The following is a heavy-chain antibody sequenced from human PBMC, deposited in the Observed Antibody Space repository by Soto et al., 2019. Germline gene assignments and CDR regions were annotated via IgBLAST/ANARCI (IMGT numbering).Heavy chain of an antibody. D-gene: IGHD4-17*01. J-gene: IGHJ6*02. CDR2: MSYEGSK. CDR3: AKDFTPWFGDYFYYYYGMDV. Sequence: PGGSRRLSTAPAGFTFSSYGMDWVRQAPGTGLGWVAVMSYEGSKDYADTVKGRFTISRDNSKNTLYLQINSLRPEDTAVYYCAKDFTPWFGDYFYYYYGMDVWGQGTTVTVSS. CDR1: GFTFSSYG. V-gene: IGHV3-30*18.